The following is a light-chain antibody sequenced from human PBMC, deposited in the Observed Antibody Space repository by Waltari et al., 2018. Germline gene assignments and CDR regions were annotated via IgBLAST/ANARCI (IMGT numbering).Light chain of an antibody. J-gene: IGKJ5*01. CDR2: EAS. V-gene: IGKV3-15*01. CDR1: QSVSSN. Sequence: EIVMTQSPDTLSVSPGERATFSCRASQSVSSNLAWYQQTPGQAPRLLIYEASTRATAIPARFSGSGSGTDFDLTISSLQAEDSAVYYCRQYNHWPPITFGQGTRLEIK. CDR3: RQYNHWPPIT.